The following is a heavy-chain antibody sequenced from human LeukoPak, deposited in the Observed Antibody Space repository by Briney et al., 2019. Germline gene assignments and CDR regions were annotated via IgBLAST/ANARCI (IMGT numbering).Heavy chain of an antibody. CDR2: ISDSGGRT. V-gene: IGHV3-23*01. CDR3: AKVLALTEHYWYGMDV. CDR1: GFTFSTYP. J-gene: IGHJ6*02. Sequence: GGSLRLSCAASGFTFSTYPMIWIRQAPGKGLEWVSGISDSGGRTYYADNVKGRFTVSRDNSKNTVFLQMNSLRADDTAVYYCAKVLALTEHYWYGMDVWGQGATVTVSS.